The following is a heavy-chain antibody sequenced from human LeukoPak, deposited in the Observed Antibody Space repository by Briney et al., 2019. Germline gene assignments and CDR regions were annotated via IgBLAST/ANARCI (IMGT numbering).Heavy chain of an antibody. CDR1: GYTFTSYG. CDR2: ISTYNGNT. J-gene: IGHJ6*03. Sequence: ASVKVSCKASGYTFTSYGISWVRQAPGQGLEGMGWISTYNGNTNYAQKLQGRVTMATDTSTSTAYMELRSLRSDDTAVYYCARVPAATYYYYMDVWGKGTTVTVSS. CDR3: ARVPAATYYYYMDV. D-gene: IGHD2-2*01. V-gene: IGHV1-18*01.